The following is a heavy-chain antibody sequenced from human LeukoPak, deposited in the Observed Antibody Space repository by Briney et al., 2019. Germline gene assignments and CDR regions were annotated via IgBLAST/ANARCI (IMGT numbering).Heavy chain of an antibody. V-gene: IGHV3-21*01. Sequence: GGSLRLSCAASGLTFSSYAMSWVRQAPGKGLEWVSSISSSSSYIYYADSVKGRFTISRDNAKNSLYLQMNSLRAEDTAVYYCARDRLLWFGEVGWFDPWGQGTLVTVSS. D-gene: IGHD3-10*01. CDR3: ARDRLLWFGEVGWFDP. CDR2: ISSSSSYI. J-gene: IGHJ5*02. CDR1: GLTFSSYA.